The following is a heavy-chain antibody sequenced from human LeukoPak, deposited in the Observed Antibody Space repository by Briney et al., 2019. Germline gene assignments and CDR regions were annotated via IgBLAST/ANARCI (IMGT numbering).Heavy chain of an antibody. CDR1: GFTISSYW. CDR3: ASSPGSSGWYCFDP. V-gene: IGHV3-7*03. J-gene: IGHJ5*02. CDR2: IKQDGSEK. D-gene: IGHD6-19*01. Sequence: PGESLRLSCAAPGFTISSYWVAWARQAPGKGLERVGNIKQDGSEKYYVDCVKGRYTVSRDNGKNSLYLQMNSLRAEDTAVYYCASSPGSSGWYCFDPWGQGTLVTVSS.